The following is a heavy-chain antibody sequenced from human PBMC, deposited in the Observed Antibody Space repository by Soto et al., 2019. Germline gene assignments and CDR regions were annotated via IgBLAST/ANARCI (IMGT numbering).Heavy chain of an antibody. Sequence: QVQLVQSGAEVRKPGASVKVSCKASGHTLASYDINWVRQATGQGLEWMGWMTPDSGDTGYAQKFHGRVTMTGDPSITTAYMELSSLRSDDTAVYYCARDPFYGWFDSWGKGTLVTVSS. CDR2: MTPDSGDT. V-gene: IGHV1-8*01. CDR3: ARDPFYGWFDS. D-gene: IGHD3-16*01. CDR1: GHTLASYD. J-gene: IGHJ5*01.